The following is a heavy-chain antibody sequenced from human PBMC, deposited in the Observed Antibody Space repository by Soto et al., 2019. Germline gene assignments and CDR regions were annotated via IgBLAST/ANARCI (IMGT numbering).Heavy chain of an antibody. CDR2: IYYSGST. CDR3: ARLAKWLVKNYYYYYGMDV. D-gene: IGHD6-19*01. V-gene: IGHV4-39*01. J-gene: IGHJ6*02. CDR1: GGSISSSSYY. Sequence: SETLSLTCTVSGGSISSSSYYWGWIRQPPGRGLEWIGSIYYSGSTYYNPSLKGRVTISVDTSKNQFSLKLSSVTAADTAVYYCARLAKWLVKNYYYYYGMDVWGQGTTVTVSS.